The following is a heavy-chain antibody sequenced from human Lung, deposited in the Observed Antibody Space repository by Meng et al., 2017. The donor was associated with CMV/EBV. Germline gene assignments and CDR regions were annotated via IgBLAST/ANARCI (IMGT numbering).Heavy chain of an antibody. Sequence: ASVXVSXKASGYTFTGYYMHWVRQAPGQGLEWMGWINPNSGGTNYAQKFQGRVTMTRDTSISTAYMELSRLRSDDTAVYYCARAGYCYGSGSCDYWGQGTLVTVSS. V-gene: IGHV1-2*02. D-gene: IGHD3-10*01. CDR2: INPNSGGT. CDR1: GYTFTGYY. CDR3: ARAGYCYGSGSCDY. J-gene: IGHJ4*02.